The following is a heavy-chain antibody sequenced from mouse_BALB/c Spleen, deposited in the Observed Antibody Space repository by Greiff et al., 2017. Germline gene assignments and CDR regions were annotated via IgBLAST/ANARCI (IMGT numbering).Heavy chain of an antibody. V-gene: IGHV5-6-4*01. Sequence: EVQRVESGGGLVKPGGSLKLSCAASGFTFSSYTMSWVRQTPEKRLEWVATISSGGSYTYYPDSVKGRFTISRDNAKNTLYLQMSSLKSEDTAMYYCTQYYGYDRWYFDVWGAGTTVTVSS. CDR1: GFTFSSYT. J-gene: IGHJ1*01. CDR3: TQYYGYDRWYFDV. CDR2: ISSGGSYT. D-gene: IGHD2-2*01.